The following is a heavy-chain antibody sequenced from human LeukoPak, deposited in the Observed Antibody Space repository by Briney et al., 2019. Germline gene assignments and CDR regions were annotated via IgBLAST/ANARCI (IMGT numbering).Heavy chain of an antibody. CDR1: GYTFTGYY. D-gene: IGHD3-10*01. CDR2: INPNSGGT. J-gene: IGHJ4*02. CDR3: ARSGELLYQTSPFDY. Sequence: GASVTVSCKASGYTFTGYYMHWVRRAPGQGLEWMGWINPNSGGTNYAQKFQGRVTMTRDTSISTAYMELSRLRSDDTAVYYCARSGELLYQTSPFDYWGQGTLVTVSS. V-gene: IGHV1-2*02.